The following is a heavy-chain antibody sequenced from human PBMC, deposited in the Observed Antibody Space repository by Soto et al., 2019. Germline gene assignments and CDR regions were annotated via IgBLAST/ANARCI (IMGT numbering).Heavy chain of an antibody. CDR1: GGSISSYY. D-gene: IGHD4-4*01. V-gene: IGHV4-59*01. CDR2: IYYSGST. Sequence: SEALSLRCTLSGGSISSYYWSWIPQPPGKGLEWIGYIYYSGSTNYNPSLKSRVTISVDTSKNQFSLKLSSVTAADTAVYYCARDKLYSNYGDYYYYGMDVWGQGTTVTVSS. J-gene: IGHJ6*02. CDR3: ARDKLYSNYGDYYYYGMDV.